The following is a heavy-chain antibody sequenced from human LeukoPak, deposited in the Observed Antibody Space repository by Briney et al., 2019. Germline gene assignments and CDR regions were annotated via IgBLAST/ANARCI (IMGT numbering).Heavy chain of an antibody. CDR3: ARDQRGFDY. CDR1: GFTFSSYS. CDR2: ISSSSSTI. V-gene: IGHV3-48*04. Sequence: GGSLRLSCAASGFTFSSYSMNWVRQAPGKGLEWVSYISSSSSTIYYAGSVKGRFTISRDNAKNSLYLQMNSLRAEDTAVYYCARDQRGFDYWGQGTLVTVSS. J-gene: IGHJ4*02.